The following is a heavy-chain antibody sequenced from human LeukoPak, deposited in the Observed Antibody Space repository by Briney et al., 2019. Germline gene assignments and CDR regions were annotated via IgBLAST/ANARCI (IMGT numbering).Heavy chain of an antibody. J-gene: IGHJ4*02. Sequence: GGSLRLSCAASGFTVSSNYMSWVRQAPRKGLEWVSVIYSGGSTYYADSVKGRFTISRDNSKKTLYLQMNRLRAEDTAAYYCERDLWAPKQLVPYEYWGQRTLVPVSS. V-gene: IGHV3-66*01. D-gene: IGHD6-13*01. CDR1: GFTVSSNY. CDR3: ERDLWAPKQLVPYEY. CDR2: IYSGGST.